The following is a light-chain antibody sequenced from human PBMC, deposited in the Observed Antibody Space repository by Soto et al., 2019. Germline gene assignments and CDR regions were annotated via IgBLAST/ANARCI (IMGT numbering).Light chain of an antibody. CDR3: QQYCSPPT. CDR1: QSVSSSY. V-gene: IGKV3-20*01. CDR2: GAS. Sequence: EIVLTQSPGTLSLSRGERATLSCRASQSVSSSYLAWYQQKPGQAPRLLIYGASSRATGIPDRFSGSGSGTDFTLTISRLEPEDFAVHYFQQYCSPPTCGQALEVEIK. J-gene: IGKJ1*01.